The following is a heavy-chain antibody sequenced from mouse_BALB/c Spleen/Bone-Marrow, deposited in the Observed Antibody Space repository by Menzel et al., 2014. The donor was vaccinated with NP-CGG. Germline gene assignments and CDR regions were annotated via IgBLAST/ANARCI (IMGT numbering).Heavy chain of an antibody. CDR2: IYPGNSDT. J-gene: IGHJ2*01. Sequence: EVQLQQSGTVLARPGASVKMSCKASGYTFTSSWMHWVKQRPGQGLEWIGTIYPGNSDTTYNQKFKGKAKLTAVTSTSTAYMELSSRTNEDSAVEYCTTLARNYFDYWGQGTTLTVSS. CDR3: TTLARNYFDY. V-gene: IGHV1-5*01. CDR1: GYTFTSSW.